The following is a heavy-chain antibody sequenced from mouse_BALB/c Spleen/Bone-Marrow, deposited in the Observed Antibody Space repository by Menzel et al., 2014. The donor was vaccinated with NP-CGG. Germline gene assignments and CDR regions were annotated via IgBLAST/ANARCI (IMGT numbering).Heavy chain of an antibody. CDR3: TRETTVVADFDY. Sequence: DVKLQESGPDLVKPSQSPSLTCTVTGYSIXSGHGWHWIRQFPGNRLQWMGYIHFSGYTDYNPSLKSRISITRDTSKNQFFLQLNSVTTEDTGTYYCTRETTVVADFDYWGQGTTLAVSS. V-gene: IGHV3-1*02. CDR2: IHFSGYT. CDR1: GYSIXSGHG. J-gene: IGHJ2*01. D-gene: IGHD1-1*01.